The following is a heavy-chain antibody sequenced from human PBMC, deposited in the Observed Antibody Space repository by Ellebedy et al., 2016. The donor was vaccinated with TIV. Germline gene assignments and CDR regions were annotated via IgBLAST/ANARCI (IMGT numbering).Heavy chain of an antibody. CDR1: GYTFTSYG. D-gene: IGHD2-2*01. Sequence: AASVKVSCKASGYTFTSYGISWVRQAPGQGLEWMGWISAYNGNTNYAQKLQGRVTMTTDTSTSTAYMELRSLRSDDTAVYYCARDIVVVTAAYYYGMDVWGQGTTVTVSS. CDR2: ISAYNGNT. V-gene: IGHV1-18*04. CDR3: ARDIVVVTAAYYYGMDV. J-gene: IGHJ6*02.